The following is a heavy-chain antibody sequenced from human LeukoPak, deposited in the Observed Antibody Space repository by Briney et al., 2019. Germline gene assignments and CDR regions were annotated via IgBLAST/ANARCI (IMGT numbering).Heavy chain of an antibody. CDR1: GLTFSASY. CDR3: ARVGPAAAGRGYWYFDL. Sequence: GGSLRLSCAVSGLTFSASYMTWIRQAPGKGLEWVSYISSSGYTTYYADSVKGRFTISRDNAKNSLYLQMNSLRAEDTAVYYCARVGPAAAGRGYWYFDLWGRGTLVTVSS. J-gene: IGHJ2*01. V-gene: IGHV3-11*01. D-gene: IGHD6-13*01. CDR2: ISSSGYTT.